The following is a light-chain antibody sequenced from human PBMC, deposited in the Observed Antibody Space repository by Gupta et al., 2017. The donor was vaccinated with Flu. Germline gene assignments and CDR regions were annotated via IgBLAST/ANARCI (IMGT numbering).Light chain of an antibody. CDR3: QSYDNSLSGSKV. CDR2: GNN. V-gene: IGLV1-40*01. Sequence: QFVLTRPPSVSAAPGQRVTISCTGSTSNIGAGYDVHWYQQVPGRAPKRLIFGNNNRPSGVADRFSGSKSGTSASLAIAGLQAEDEADYYCQSYDNSLSGSKVFGGGTKLTVL. J-gene: IGLJ3*02. CDR1: TSNIGAGYD.